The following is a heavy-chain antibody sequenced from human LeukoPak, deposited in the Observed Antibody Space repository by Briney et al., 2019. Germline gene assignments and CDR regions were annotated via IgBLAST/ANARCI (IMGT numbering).Heavy chain of an antibody. CDR3: AKGYDLWSGYSDF. Sequence: GGSLRLSCAASGLTFRSYGMHWVRQAPGKGLEWVAVISYDGSNQYYADSVKGRFTISRDNSKNTLYLQVNSLRPEDTAEYYCAKGYDLWSGYSDFWGQGTLVTVSS. J-gene: IGHJ4*02. V-gene: IGHV3-30*18. CDR1: GLTFRSYG. CDR2: ISYDGSNQ. D-gene: IGHD3-3*01.